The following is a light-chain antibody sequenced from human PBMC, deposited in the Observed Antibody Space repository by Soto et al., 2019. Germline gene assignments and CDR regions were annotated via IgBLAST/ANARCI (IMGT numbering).Light chain of an antibody. CDR2: ASS. V-gene: IGKV1-39*01. Sequence: DIQMTQSPSSLSASVGDRVTITCRASQPISNNLNWYQQRPGKPPNLLIYASSSVQRGGPPRFSGGGSGTEFTLTISSLQPEDFAIYLCQQTDSTPITFGQGTRLEIK. J-gene: IGKJ5*01. CDR1: QPISNN. CDR3: QQTDSTPIT.